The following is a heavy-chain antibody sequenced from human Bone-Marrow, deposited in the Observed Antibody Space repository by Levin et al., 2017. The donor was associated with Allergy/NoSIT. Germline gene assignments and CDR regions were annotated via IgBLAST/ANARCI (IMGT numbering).Heavy chain of an antibody. D-gene: IGHD6-13*01. CDR2: INAGNGNT. J-gene: IGHJ5*02. Sequence: ASVKVSCKASGYIFTSYAVHWVRQAPGQRLEWMGWINAGNGNTKYSQKFQGRVTITRDTSASTAYMELSSLRYEDTAVYYCARDSSSWYPTNWFDPWGQGTLVTVSS. CDR3: ARDSSSWYPTNWFDP. CDR1: GYIFTSYA. V-gene: IGHV1-3*01.